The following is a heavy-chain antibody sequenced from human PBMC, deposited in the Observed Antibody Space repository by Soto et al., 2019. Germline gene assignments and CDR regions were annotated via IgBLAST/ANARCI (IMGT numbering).Heavy chain of an antibody. Sequence: QITLKDSGPTLVKPTQTLTLTCTFSGFSLSTSGAGVAWIRQHQVKALEWLALIYWYDDKRYSPSLKSRITITKDPSKNQVVLTMTNMDPVDTATYYCTHRLPRGDGRYYWGQGSLVTVSS. D-gene: IGHD1-26*01. V-gene: IGHV2-5*01. CDR3: THRLPRGDGRYY. CDR1: GFSLSTSGAG. CDR2: IYWYDDK. J-gene: IGHJ4*02.